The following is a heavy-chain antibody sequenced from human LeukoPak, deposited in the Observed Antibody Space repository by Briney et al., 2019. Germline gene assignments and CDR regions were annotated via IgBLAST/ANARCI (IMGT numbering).Heavy chain of an antibody. CDR2: IYYSGST. D-gene: IGHD4-23*01. Sequence: SETLSLTCTVSGGSISGYYWSWIRQPPGKGLEWIGYIYYSGSTKYNPSLKSRVSMSLDKSKNQLSLKLISVSAADTAVYYCARWHMNSQDVWGRGTAVTVS. J-gene: IGHJ6*02. CDR3: ARWHMNSQDV. CDR1: GGSISGYY. V-gene: IGHV4-59*12.